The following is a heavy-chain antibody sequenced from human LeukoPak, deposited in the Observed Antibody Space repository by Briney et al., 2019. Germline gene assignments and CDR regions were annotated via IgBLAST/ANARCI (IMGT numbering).Heavy chain of an antibody. V-gene: IGHV4-34*01. J-gene: IGHJ5*02. CDR2: INHSGST. D-gene: IGHD4-17*01. CDR3: ARHDYGKTRPDWFDP. CDR1: GGSFSGYY. Sequence: SETLSLTCAVYGGSFSGYYWSWIRQPPGKGLEWIGEINHSGSTNYNPSLKSRVTISVDTSKNQFSLKLSSVTAADTAVYYCARHDYGKTRPDWFDPWGQGTLVTVSS.